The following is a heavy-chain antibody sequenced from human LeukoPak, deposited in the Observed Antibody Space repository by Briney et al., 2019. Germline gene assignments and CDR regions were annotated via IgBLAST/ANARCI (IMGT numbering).Heavy chain of an antibody. V-gene: IGHV1-46*01. Sequence: ASVKVSCKASGYTFTSYYMHWVRQAPGQGLEWMGIINPSGGSASYAQKFQGRVTMTRDMSTSTVYMELSSLRSEDTAVYYCARDGLATRTGLGYWGQGTLVTVPS. CDR1: GYTFTSYY. CDR3: ARDGLATRTGLGY. CDR2: INPSGGSA. D-gene: IGHD5-24*01. J-gene: IGHJ4*02.